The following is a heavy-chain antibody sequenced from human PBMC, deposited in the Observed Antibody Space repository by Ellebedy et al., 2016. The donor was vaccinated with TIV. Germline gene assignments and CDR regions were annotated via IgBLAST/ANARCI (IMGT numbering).Heavy chain of an antibody. CDR2: IYQDGSDQ. Sequence: GESLKISCEASGFSFRSYWMSWVRQAPGKGLEWVANIYQDGSDQYYVDSVKGRFTISRDNANKSLFLQMNSLRVEDTAVYYCARRGSYGDYAVQVNSWFDTWGRGTLVTVSS. J-gene: IGHJ5*02. CDR1: GFSFRSYW. D-gene: IGHD4-17*01. CDR3: ARRGSYGDYAVQVNSWFDT. V-gene: IGHV3-7*01.